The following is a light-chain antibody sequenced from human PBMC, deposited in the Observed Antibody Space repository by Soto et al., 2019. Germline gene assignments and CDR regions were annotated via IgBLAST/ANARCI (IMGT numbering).Light chain of an antibody. CDR3: QQYGDSPKT. V-gene: IGKV3-20*01. CDR1: RSVSSSY. CDR2: GAS. Sequence: EIVLTQSPCTLSLSPGERATLSCRASRSVSSSYLAWYQQKPVQAPRLLIYGASSSATGIPDRFSGSGSGTDFTLPISRLEPEDFGVYYCQQYGDSPKTFGQGTKVDIK. J-gene: IGKJ1*01.